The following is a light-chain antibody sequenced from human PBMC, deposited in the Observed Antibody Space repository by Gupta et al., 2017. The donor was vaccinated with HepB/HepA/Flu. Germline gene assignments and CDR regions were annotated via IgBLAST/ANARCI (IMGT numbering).Light chain of an antibody. V-gene: IGLV3-25*02. Sequence: SYELTQPPSMSVSPGQTARITCSGDALPKQYSYWYQQRPGQAPVVVIDKDNERPSGIPERFSGSSSGTTVTMTISGVQAEEEADDDCQSADSSGSYWVFGGGTKLTVL. J-gene: IGLJ2*01. CDR1: ALPKQY. CDR2: KDN. CDR3: QSADSSGSYWV.